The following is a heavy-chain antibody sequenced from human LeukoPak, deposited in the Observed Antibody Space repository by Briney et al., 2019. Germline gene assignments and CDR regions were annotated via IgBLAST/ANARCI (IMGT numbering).Heavy chain of an antibody. J-gene: IGHJ4*02. CDR2: VNTSGST. CDR3: AKSYFDYSTYYSYYFNL. D-gene: IGHD4-11*01. CDR1: GGSISGGY. V-gene: IGHV4-4*09. Sequence: SETLSLTCAVSGGSISGGYWSWIRQPPGRGLEWIGYVNTSGSTNYNPSLKSRVTISVDTSKSQFALKLSSVTAADTAVYYCAKSYFDYSTYYSYYFNLWGQGALVTVSS.